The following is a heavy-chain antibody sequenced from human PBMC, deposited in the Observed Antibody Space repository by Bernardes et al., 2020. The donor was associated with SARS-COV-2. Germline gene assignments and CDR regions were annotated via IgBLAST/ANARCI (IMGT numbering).Heavy chain of an antibody. V-gene: IGHV3-48*01. CDR3: ARAQAGTTMARGFIIASYYYGMDV. CDR1: GFTFSSYT. J-gene: IGHJ6*02. Sequence: GGSLRLSCAASGFTFSSYTMNWVRQAPGKGLEWVSYMSSSSTTIDYADSVKGRFTISRDIAKNSLYLQMNSLRAEDTAVYYCARAQAGTTMARGFIIASYYYGMDVWGQGTTVTVSS. D-gene: IGHD3-10*01. CDR2: MSSSSTTI.